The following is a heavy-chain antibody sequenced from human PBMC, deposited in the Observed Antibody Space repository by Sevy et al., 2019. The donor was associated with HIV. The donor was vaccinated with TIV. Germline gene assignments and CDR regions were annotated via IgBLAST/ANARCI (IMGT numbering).Heavy chain of an antibody. V-gene: IGHV3-30*02. CDR3: AKGMGMVQGPLLSDDV. D-gene: IGHD3-10*01. CDR1: GFTFSGYG. Sequence: GGSLRLSCAASGFTFSGYGMHWVRQAPGKGLEWVAFIRYDGSTKYYVDSVKGRFTISRDNSKNTLFLQMNSLRTEDTSVYYCAKGMGMVQGPLLSDDVWGQGTLVTVSS. CDR2: IRYDGSTK. J-gene: IGHJ3*01.